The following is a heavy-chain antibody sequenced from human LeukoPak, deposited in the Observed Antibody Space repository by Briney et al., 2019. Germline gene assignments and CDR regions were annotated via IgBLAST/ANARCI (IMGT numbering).Heavy chain of an antibody. J-gene: IGHJ6*03. CDR1: GFSFSSYG. D-gene: IGHD4-17*01. Sequence: GGSLRLSCAASGFSFSSYGMHWVRQAPGKGLEWVAVIWYDGTNKYYADSVKGRFTISRDNSKNTLYLQMNCLRAEDTAVYYCASKTTVTTDPFYYYMDVWGKGTTVTVSS. CDR2: IWYDGTNK. V-gene: IGHV3-33*01. CDR3: ASKTTVTTDPFYYYMDV.